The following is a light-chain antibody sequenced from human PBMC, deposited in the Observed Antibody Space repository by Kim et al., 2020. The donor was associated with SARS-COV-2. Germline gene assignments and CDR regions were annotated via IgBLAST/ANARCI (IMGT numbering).Light chain of an antibody. Sequence: VDRATLTCRASQTEDSNKLGWYQQKRGQPPRLLIYGTSSRATAIADRFSGCGSGTDFTLTISRLEPEDFAVYYCQQFGGGSPSITFGQGKLLEIK. CDR1: QTEDSNK. V-gene: IGKV3-20*01. CDR2: GTS. J-gene: IGKJ5*01. CDR3: QQFGGGSPSIT.